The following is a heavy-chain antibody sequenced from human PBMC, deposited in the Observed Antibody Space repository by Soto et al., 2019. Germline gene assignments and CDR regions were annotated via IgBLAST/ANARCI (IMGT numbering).Heavy chain of an antibody. Sequence: PGGPLRLSCAASGFTFSSYSMNWVRQAPGKGLEWVSSISSSSRYIYYADSVKGRFTISRDNAKNSLYLQMNSLRAEDTAVYYCAREGSSWYFDYWGQGTLVTVSS. D-gene: IGHD6-13*01. J-gene: IGHJ4*02. V-gene: IGHV3-21*01. CDR3: AREGSSWYFDY. CDR1: GFTFSSYS. CDR2: ISSSSRYI.